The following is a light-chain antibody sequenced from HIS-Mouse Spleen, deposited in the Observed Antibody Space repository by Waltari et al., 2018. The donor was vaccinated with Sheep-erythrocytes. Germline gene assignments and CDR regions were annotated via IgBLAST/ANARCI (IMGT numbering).Light chain of an antibody. CDR1: SSDVGSYNL. Sequence: QSALTQPASVSGSPGQSITISCTGTSSDVGSYNLVSWYQQHPGKAPKLMIYEGSKLTSGVSNRFSGSKSGNTASLTISGLQAEDEADYYCCSYAGSSTPWVFGGGTKLTVL. V-gene: IGLV2-23*01. J-gene: IGLJ3*02. CDR2: EGS. CDR3: CSYAGSSTPWV.